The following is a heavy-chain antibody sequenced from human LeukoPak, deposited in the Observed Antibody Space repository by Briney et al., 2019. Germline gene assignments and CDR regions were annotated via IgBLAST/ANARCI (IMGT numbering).Heavy chain of an antibody. CDR2: ISGSGGRT. D-gene: IGHD4-17*01. J-gene: IGHJ4*02. V-gene: IGHV3-23*01. CDR3: AKAGGDYEGFDY. Sequence: GGSLRLSCAASGFTFSSYAMSWVRQAPGKGLEWVSAISGSGGRTYYADSVKGRFTISRDNSKNTLYLQMNSLRAEDTAIYYSAKAGGDYEGFDYWGQGTLVTVSS. CDR1: GFTFSSYA.